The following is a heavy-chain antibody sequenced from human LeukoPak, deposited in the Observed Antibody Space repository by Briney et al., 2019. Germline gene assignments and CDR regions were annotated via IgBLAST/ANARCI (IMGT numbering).Heavy chain of an antibody. Sequence: ASVKVSCKASGYTFTSYYMHWVRQAPGQGLEWMGWINPNSGGTNYAQKFQGRVTMTRDTSISTAYMELSRLKSDDTAVYYCAREHQLERLGPDYWGQGTLVTVSS. CDR2: INPNSGGT. D-gene: IGHD1-1*01. CDR1: GYTFTSYY. J-gene: IGHJ4*02. CDR3: AREHQLERLGPDY. V-gene: IGHV1-2*02.